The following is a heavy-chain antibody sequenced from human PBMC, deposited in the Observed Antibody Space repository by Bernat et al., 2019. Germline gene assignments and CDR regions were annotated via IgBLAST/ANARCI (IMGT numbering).Heavy chain of an antibody. V-gene: IGHV3-7*03. D-gene: IGHD1-26*01. CDR1: GFTFSSYW. J-gene: IGHJ4*02. CDR3: ARVRGGSYYSY. CDR2: IKQDGSEK. Sequence: EVQLVESGGGLVQPGGSLRLSCAASGFTFSSYWMSWVRQAPGKGLEWVANIKQDGSEKYYVDSVKGRFTISRDNAKNSLYLQMNSLRAEDTGVYYCARVRGGSYYSYWGQGTLVTVSS.